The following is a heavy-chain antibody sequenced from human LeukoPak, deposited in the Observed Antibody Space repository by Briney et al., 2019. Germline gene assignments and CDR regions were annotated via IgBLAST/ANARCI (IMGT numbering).Heavy chain of an antibody. Sequence: PGGSLRLSCAASGFTFSSYWTSWVRQAPGKGLEWVANIKQDGSEKYYVDSVKGRFTISRDNAKNSLYVQMNSLRAEDTAVYYCAREVTTGTLFDYWGQGTLVTVSS. CDR1: GFTFSSYW. CDR2: IKQDGSEK. J-gene: IGHJ4*02. V-gene: IGHV3-7*01. CDR3: AREVTTGTLFDY. D-gene: IGHD1-14*01.